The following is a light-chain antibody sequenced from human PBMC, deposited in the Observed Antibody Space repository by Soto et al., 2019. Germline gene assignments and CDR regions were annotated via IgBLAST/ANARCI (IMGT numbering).Light chain of an antibody. J-gene: IGLJ2*01. CDR2: DNN. CDR1: SSNIGNNY. CDR3: GTWDSSLSASVV. Sequence: QSVLTQPPSVSAAPGQKVTISCSGSSSNIGNNYVSWYQQLPGTAPKLLIYDNNKRPSGIPDRFSGSKSGTSATLGITGLQTGDEADYYCGTWDSSLSASVVFGGGTKLPVL. V-gene: IGLV1-51*01.